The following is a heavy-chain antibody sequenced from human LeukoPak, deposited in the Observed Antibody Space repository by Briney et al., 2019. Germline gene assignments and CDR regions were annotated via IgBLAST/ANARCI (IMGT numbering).Heavy chain of an antibody. D-gene: IGHD6-6*01. CDR1: GFTFSSYG. CDR2: ISYDGSNK. Sequence: GGSLRLSCAASGFTFSSYGMHWVRQAPGKGLEWVAVISYDGSNKYYADSVKGRFTISRDNSKNTLYLQMNSLRAEDTAVYYCARRRIAARPFDYWGQGTLVTVSS. V-gene: IGHV3-30*03. CDR3: ARRRIAARPFDY. J-gene: IGHJ4*02.